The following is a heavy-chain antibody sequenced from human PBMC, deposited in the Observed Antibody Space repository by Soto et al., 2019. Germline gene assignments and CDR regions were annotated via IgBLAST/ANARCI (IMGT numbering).Heavy chain of an antibody. CDR2: INPSGGST. D-gene: IGHD5-18*01. V-gene: IGHV1-46*04. Sequence: QVQLVQSGAEVKKPGASVKVSCKASGYTFTSYYMHWVRQAPGQGLEWMGIINPSGGSTSYEQKLRGRVTMPRDTSTSTGYMELSSLRSEDTVVYYCAREPYSYGYPYFDYWGQGTLVTVSS. CDR1: GYTFTSYY. CDR3: AREPYSYGYPYFDY. J-gene: IGHJ4*02.